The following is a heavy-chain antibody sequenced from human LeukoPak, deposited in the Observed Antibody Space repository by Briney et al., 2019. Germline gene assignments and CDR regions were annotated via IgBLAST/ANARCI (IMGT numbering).Heavy chain of an antibody. Sequence: PGGSLRLSCAASGFTFSDFYMSWIRQAPGKGLEWVSYTTSSGSTVYYADSVKGRFTISRDNTKNSLYLQMNSLRAEGTAVYYCARDDPGIAAAWGQGTLVTVSS. V-gene: IGHV3-11*04. J-gene: IGHJ4*02. CDR2: TTSSGSTV. D-gene: IGHD6-13*01. CDR3: ARDDPGIAAA. CDR1: GFTFSDFY.